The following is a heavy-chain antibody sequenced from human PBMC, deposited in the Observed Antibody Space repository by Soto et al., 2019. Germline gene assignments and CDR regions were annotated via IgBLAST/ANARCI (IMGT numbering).Heavy chain of an antibody. CDR1: GGVVSSGGYY. CDR2: IYYSGST. Sequence: PSECVCITCTVSGGVVSSGGYYWRWIRQPPGKGLEWIGYIYYSGSTYYNPSLKSRVTISVDTSKNQFSLKLSSVTAADTAVYYCARVGGFGATTIDYWGQGTLVTVS. V-gene: IGHV4-30-4*01. J-gene: IGHJ4*02. D-gene: IGHD3-10*01. CDR3: ARVGGFGATTIDY.